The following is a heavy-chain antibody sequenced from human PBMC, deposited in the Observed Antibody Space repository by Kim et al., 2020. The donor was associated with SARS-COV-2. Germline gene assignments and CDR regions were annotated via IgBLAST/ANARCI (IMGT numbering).Heavy chain of an antibody. CDR3: ARWGENSDYDDSSGPDAIDI. J-gene: IGHJ3*02. D-gene: IGHD3-22*01. CDR1: GGTFSSYA. V-gene: IGHV1-69*13. Sequence: SVKVSCKASGGTFSSYAISWVRQAPGQGLEWMGGIIPIFGTANYAQKFQGRVPITADESTGTAYMELSSLRSEDTAVYYWARWGENSDYDDSSGPDAIDIWGEGKLVNV. CDR2: IIPIFGTA.